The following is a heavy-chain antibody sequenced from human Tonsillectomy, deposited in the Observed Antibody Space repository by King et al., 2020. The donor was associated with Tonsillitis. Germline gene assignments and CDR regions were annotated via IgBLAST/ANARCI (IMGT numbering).Heavy chain of an antibody. CDR3: ARDRGAVAPAYYFDY. V-gene: IGHV3-48*03. D-gene: IGHD6-19*01. Sequence: VQLVESGGGLVQPGGSLRLSCAASGFTFSSYEMNWVRPAPGKGLEWVSYISSSGSTIYYADSVKGRFTISRDNAKNSLYLQMNSLRAEDTAVYYCARDRGAVAPAYYFDYWGQGTLVTVSS. CDR2: ISSSGSTI. CDR1: GFTFSSYE. J-gene: IGHJ4*02.